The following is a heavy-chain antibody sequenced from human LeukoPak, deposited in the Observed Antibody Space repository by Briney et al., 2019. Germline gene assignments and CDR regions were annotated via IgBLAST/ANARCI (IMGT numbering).Heavy chain of an antibody. Sequence: PSETLSLTCTVSGGSISSHYWSWIRQPPGKGLEWIGYIYYSGSTNYNPSLKSRVTISVDTSKNQFSLKLSSVTAADTAVYYCARQWLVFNWFDPWGQGTLVTVSS. CDR2: IYYSGST. D-gene: IGHD6-19*01. CDR3: ARQWLVFNWFDP. V-gene: IGHV4-59*08. J-gene: IGHJ5*02. CDR1: GGSISSHY.